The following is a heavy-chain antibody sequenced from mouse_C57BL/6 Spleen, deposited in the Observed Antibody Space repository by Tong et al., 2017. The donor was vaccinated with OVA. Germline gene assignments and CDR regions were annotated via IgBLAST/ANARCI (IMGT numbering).Heavy chain of an antibody. D-gene: IGHD2-2*01. CDR1: GYSITSDYA. J-gene: IGHJ3*01. V-gene: IGHV3-2*02. CDR2: ISYSGST. CDR3: ARRGSTMVTWFAY. Sequence: EVQLQESGPVLVKPSQSLSLTCTVTGYSITSDYAWNWIRQFPGNKLEWMGYISYSGSTSYNPSLKSRISITRDTSKNQFFLQLNSVTTEDTATYYCARRGSTMVTWFAYWGQGTLVTVSA.